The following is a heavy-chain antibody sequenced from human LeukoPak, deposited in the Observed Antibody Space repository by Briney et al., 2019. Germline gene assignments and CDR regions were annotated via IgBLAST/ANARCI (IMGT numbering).Heavy chain of an antibody. CDR3: AKVKYSGSPRYYFDY. J-gene: IGHJ4*02. Sequence: PGGSLRLSCAASGFTFSSYGMHWVRQAPGKGLEWVAVISYDGSNKYYADSVKGRFTISRDNSKNTLYLQMNSLRAEDTALYYCAKVKYSGSPRYYFDYWGQGTLVTVSS. V-gene: IGHV3-30*18. CDR1: GFTFSSYG. D-gene: IGHD1-26*01. CDR2: ISYDGSNK.